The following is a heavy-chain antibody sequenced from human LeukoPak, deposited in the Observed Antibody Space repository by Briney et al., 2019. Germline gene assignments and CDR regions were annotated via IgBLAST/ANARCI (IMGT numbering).Heavy chain of an antibody. J-gene: IGHJ4*02. CDR2: IKQDGSEK. D-gene: IGHD6-6*01. CDR1: GFTFSSYW. Sequence: GGSLRLSCAASGFTFSSYWMSWVRQAPGKGLEWVANIKQDGSEKYYVDSVKGRFTISRDNAKNSLYLQMNSLRAEDTAVYYCARWPRVFLAARGYFDYWGQGTLVTVSS. V-gene: IGHV3-7*01. CDR3: ARWPRVFLAARGYFDY.